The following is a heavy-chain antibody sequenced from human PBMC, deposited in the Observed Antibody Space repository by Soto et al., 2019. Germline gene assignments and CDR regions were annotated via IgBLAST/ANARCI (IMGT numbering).Heavy chain of an antibody. CDR2: ISSDGTNK. CDR3: AREMATSSAIDD. V-gene: IGHV3-30-3*01. Sequence: GGSLRLFGAASGVTFSSYVMRWVRQAPGKGLEWVAVISSDGTNKYYADSVKGRFTIYRDSSRDLVDLQMNRLRVDDTAVYYCAREMATSSAIDDWGQGTLVTVSS. J-gene: IGHJ4*02. D-gene: IGHD1-1*01. CDR1: GVTFSSYV.